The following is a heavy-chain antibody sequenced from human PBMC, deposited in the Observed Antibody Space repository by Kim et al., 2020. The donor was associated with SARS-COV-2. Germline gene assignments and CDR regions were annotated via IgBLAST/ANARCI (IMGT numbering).Heavy chain of an antibody. CDR1: GFTFSSYS. D-gene: IGHD4-17*01. CDR2: ISSSSSYI. J-gene: IGHJ2*01. Sequence: GGSLRLSCAASGFTFSSYSMNWVRQAPGKGLEWVSSISSSSSYIYYADSVKGRFTISRDNAKNSLYLQMNSLRAEDTAVYYCARVSYGDYPRGYWYFDLWGRGTLVTVSS. CDR3: ARVSYGDYPRGYWYFDL. V-gene: IGHV3-21*01.